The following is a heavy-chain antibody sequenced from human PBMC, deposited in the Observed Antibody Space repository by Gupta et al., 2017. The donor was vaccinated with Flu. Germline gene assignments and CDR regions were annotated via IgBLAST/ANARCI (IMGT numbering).Heavy chain of an antibody. J-gene: IGHJ4*02. Sequence: SWVRQAPGKGLEWVSAISGSGGSTDYADAVKGRFTISRDNSKNTLYLQTNSLRAEDTAVYYCAKIDRKGFDYWGQGTLVTVSS. CDR3: AKIDRKGFDY. V-gene: IGHV3-23*01. CDR2: ISGSGGST.